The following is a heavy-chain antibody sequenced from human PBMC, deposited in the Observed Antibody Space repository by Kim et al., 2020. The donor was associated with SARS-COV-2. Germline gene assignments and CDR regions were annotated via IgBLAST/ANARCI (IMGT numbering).Heavy chain of an antibody. CDR2: IYPGDSDT. CDR1: GYSFTSYW. Sequence: GESLKISCKGSGYSFTSYWIGWVRQMPGKGLEWMGIIYPGDSDTRYSPSFQGQVTISADKSISTAYRRWSSLKASDTAMYYCARILGYCTNGVCHFDAFDIWGQGEMVTVSS. D-gene: IGHD2-8*01. CDR3: ARILGYCTNGVCHFDAFDI. V-gene: IGHV5-51*01. J-gene: IGHJ3*02.